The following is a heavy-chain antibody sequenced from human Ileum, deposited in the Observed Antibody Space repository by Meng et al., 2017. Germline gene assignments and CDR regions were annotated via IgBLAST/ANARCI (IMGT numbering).Heavy chain of an antibody. D-gene: IGHD3-16*01. CDR2: IQSKADGGTT. Sequence: VQLVGSGGGFVKPGWSLRLSCAASGFTFSDRWMTWVRQAPGKGLEWVGHIQSKADGGTTDYAAPVKGRFTISRDDSKSTLYLQMNSLKTEDTAVYYCTTFYAGYWGQGTLVTVSS. CDR3: TTFYAGY. J-gene: IGHJ4*02. V-gene: IGHV3-15*01. CDR1: GFTFSDRW.